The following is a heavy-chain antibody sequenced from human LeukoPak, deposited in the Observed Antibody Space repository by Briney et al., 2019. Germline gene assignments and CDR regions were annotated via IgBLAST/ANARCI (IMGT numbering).Heavy chain of an antibody. D-gene: IGHD3-9*01. J-gene: IGHJ4*02. V-gene: IGHV3-30*03. CDR2: ISYDGSNK. CDR3: AREQPSLRYFDWLFDFDY. CDR1: GFTFRSYG. Sequence: GSLRLSCAASGFTFRSYGMHWVRQAPGKGLEWVAVISYDGSNKYYADSVKGRFTISRDNAKNSLYLQMNSLRAEDTAVYYCAREQPSLRYFDWLFDFDYWGQGTLVTVSS.